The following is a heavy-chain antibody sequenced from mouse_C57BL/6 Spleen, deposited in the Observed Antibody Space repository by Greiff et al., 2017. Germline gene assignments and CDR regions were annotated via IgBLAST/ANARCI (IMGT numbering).Heavy chain of an antibody. CDR2: IYPGSGST. CDR3: AREDSSGYVGY. J-gene: IGHJ2*01. CDR1: GYTFTSYW. V-gene: IGHV1-55*01. D-gene: IGHD3-2*02. Sequence: QVQLQQSGAELVKPGASVKMSCKASGYTFTSYWINWVKQRPGQGLEWIGDIYPGSGSTNYNEKFKGKATLTVDTSSSTAYMQLSSLTSEDSAVYYCAREDSSGYVGYWGQGTTLTVSS.